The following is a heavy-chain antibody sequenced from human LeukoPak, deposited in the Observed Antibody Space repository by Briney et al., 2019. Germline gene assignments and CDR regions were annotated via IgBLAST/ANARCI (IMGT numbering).Heavy chain of an antibody. V-gene: IGHV3-74*01. D-gene: IGHD6-13*01. CDR2: INSDGSST. CDR1: GFTFSSYW. J-gene: IGHJ4*02. CDR3: ARDHSSSWAIDY. Sequence: GSLRLSCAASGFTFSSYWMHWVRQAPGKGLVWVSRINSDGSSTSYADSVKGRFTISRDNAKNSLYLQMNSLRAEDTALYYCARDHSSSWAIDYWGQGTLVTVSS.